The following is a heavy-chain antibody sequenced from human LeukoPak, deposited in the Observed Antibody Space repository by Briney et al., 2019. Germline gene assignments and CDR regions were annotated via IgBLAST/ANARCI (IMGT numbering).Heavy chain of an antibody. J-gene: IGHJ4*02. Sequence: MASQTLSLTCAVSGGSISSGGYSWSWIRQPPGKGLEWIGYIYHSGSTYYNPSLKSRVTISVDRSKNQFSLKLSSVTAADTAVYYCARDGGYCSGGSCPHGYWGQGTLVTVSS. CDR3: ARDGGYCSGGSCPHGY. D-gene: IGHD2-15*01. CDR1: GGSISSGGYS. CDR2: IYHSGST. V-gene: IGHV4-30-2*01.